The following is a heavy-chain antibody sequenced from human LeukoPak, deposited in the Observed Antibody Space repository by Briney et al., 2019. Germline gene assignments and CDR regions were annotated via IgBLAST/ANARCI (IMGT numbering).Heavy chain of an antibody. J-gene: IGHJ4*02. CDR2: ISSSSSTI. D-gene: IGHD2-15*01. Sequence: GGSLRLSCAASGFTFSSYSMNWDRQAPGKGLEWVSYISSSSSTIYYADSVKGRFTISRDNAKNSLYLQMNSLRAEDTAVYYCARVSGILGYWGQGTLVTVSS. V-gene: IGHV3-48*01. CDR3: ARVSGILGY. CDR1: GFTFSSYS.